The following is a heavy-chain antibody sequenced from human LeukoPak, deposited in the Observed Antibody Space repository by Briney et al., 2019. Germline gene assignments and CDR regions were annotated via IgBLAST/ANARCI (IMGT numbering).Heavy chain of an antibody. CDR2: INQGGSEK. Sequence: GGSLRLSCAVSGFAFTNYWMSWVRQAPGKGPEWVAKINQGGSEKDYVDSVKGRFTISRDNAKSSVFLQMDNLRVEDTAVYFCARDYFGSGRHYYGLDVWGQGTTVTVSS. J-gene: IGHJ6*02. CDR3: ARDYFGSGRHYYGLDV. D-gene: IGHD3-10*01. V-gene: IGHV3-7*01. CDR1: GFAFTNYW.